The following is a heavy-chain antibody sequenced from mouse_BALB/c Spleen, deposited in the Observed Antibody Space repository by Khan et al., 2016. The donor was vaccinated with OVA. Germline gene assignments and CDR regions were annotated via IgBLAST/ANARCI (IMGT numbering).Heavy chain of an antibody. CDR3: ARGAFGY. CDR1: GYSFTSYY. CDR2: IDPFNGGT. V-gene: IGHV1S135*01. Sequence: VQLQQSGPELMKPGASVNISCKASGYSFTSYYIHWVRQSHGKSLEWIGYIDPFNGGTDYNQKFKGKATLTVDKSYSTAYMHLSSLTSEDSAVYYCARGAFGYWSQGTLVTVSA. J-gene: IGHJ3*01.